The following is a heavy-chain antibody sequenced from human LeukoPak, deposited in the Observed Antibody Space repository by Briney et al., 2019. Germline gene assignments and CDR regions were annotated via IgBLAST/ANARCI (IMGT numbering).Heavy chain of an antibody. D-gene: IGHD3-10*01. CDR1: GGSIRSSSYY. V-gene: IGHV4-39*07. CDR3: ARGSGTTGEVKFDP. J-gene: IGHJ5*02. Sequence: SETLSLTCTVSGGSIRSSSYYWGWIRQPPGKGLQWIGSISYSGSTYYNPSLKSRVTISLDTSKNQFSLKLSSVTAADTAVYYCARGSGTTGEVKFDPWGQGTLVTVSS. CDR2: ISYSGST.